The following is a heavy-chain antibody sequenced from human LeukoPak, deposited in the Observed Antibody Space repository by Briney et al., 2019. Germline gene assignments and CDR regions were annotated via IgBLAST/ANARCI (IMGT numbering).Heavy chain of an antibody. J-gene: IGHJ4*02. D-gene: IGHD1-1*01. V-gene: IGHV3-74*01. CDR3: VRDDDQYGVDY. CDR1: GFTFTSHW. Sequence: PGGSLRLSCVASGFTFTSHWMHWVRQAPGKGLVCVSRIKSDGTYSDYGDSVRGRFTISRDNAKDTLYLQMNCLRVEDTAVYYCVRDDDQYGVDYWGRGTLVTVSS. CDR2: IKSDGTYS.